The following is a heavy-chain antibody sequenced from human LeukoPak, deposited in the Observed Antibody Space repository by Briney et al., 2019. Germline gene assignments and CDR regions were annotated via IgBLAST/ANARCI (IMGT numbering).Heavy chain of an antibody. CDR3: AKDTSIGRYCTNGVCSPFDY. CDR2: ISDTGATT. Sequence: PGGSLRLSCAGSGFTFSSYAMSWVRQAPGKGREGVSAISDTGATTYDADSVKGRFTISRDNSRSTLYLQMNSLRAEDTTLYYCAKDTSIGRYCTNGVCSPFDYWGQGTLVTVSS. J-gene: IGHJ4*02. V-gene: IGHV3-23*01. D-gene: IGHD2-8*01. CDR1: GFTFSSYA.